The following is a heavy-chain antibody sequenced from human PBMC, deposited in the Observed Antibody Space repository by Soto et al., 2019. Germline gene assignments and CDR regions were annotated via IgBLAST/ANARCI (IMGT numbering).Heavy chain of an antibody. Sequence: PGGSLRLSCAASGFTFSNYWMHWVRQAPGKGLVWVSRVDNDGSDTIYADSVKGRFTVSRDNAKNTLFLQMNSLRVDDTAIYYCARGSFDHAFDIWGQGTRVTVAS. V-gene: IGHV3-74*01. CDR1: GFTFSNYW. J-gene: IGHJ3*02. CDR3: ARGSFDHAFDI. CDR2: VDNDGSDT. D-gene: IGHD3-9*01.